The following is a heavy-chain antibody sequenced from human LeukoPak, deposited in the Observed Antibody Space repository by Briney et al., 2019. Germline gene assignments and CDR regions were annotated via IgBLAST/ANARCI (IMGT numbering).Heavy chain of an antibody. CDR2: FYISGSA. J-gene: IGHJ3*02. V-gene: IGHV4-4*07. Sequence: ETLSLTCTVSGGSISSYYWTWIRQPAGKGLEWIGHFYISGSANYDPSLKSRVTMSVDTSRNQFSLKLRSVTAADTAVYYCARDVRAFDIWGQGTMVTVSS. CDR1: GGSISSYY. CDR3: ARDVRAFDI.